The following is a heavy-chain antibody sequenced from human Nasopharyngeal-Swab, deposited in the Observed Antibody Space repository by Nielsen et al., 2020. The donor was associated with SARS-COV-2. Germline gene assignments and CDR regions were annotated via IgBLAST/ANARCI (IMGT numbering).Heavy chain of an antibody. V-gene: IGHV1-18*01. Sequence: ASVKVSCNTSGYTFSNYPITWVRQAPGQGLEYIGWISTFNGKTHCAQNLQDRVTLSTDTSTTTAYMEVRGLTSGDTAVYYCARTRTGYDSFAHWGQGTPIAVSS. CDR3: ARTRTGYDSFAH. CDR1: GYTFSNYP. J-gene: IGHJ4*02. D-gene: IGHD5-12*01. CDR2: ISTFNGKT.